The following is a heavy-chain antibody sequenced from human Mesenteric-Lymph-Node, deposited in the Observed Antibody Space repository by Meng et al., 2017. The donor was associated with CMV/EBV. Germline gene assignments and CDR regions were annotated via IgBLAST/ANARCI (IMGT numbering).Heavy chain of an antibody. CDR1: GFLFSTYA. CDR3: ARDLVGSLAPNN. V-gene: IGHV3-21*01. Sequence: GESLKISCAASGFLFSTYAMNWVRQAPGKGLEWVSSIDATSQYIYYADAVKGRFTISRDNAKNLLYLQMNSLRVDDTAVYYCARDLVGSLAPNNWGQGILVTVSS. CDR2: IDATSQYI. D-gene: IGHD2-8*02. J-gene: IGHJ4*02.